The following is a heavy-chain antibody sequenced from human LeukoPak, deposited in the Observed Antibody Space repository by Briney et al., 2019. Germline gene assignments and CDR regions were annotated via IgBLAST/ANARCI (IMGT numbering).Heavy chain of an antibody. D-gene: IGHD1-7*01. CDR2: MNPNSGNT. J-gene: IGHJ4*02. V-gene: IGHV1-8*01. Sequence: ASVKVSCKASGYTFTSYDINWVRQATGQGLEWMGWMNPNSGNTGYAQKFQGRVTMTRNTSISTAYMELSSLRSEDTAVYYCARRGKRSFTGTTDFGFDYWGQGTLVTVSS. CDR3: ARRGKRSFTGTTDFGFDY. CDR1: GYTFTSYD.